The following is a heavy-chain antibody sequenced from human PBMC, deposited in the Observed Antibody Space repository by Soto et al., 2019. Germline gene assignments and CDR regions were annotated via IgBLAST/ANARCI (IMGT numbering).Heavy chain of an antibody. V-gene: IGHV3-21*01. CDR1: GFTFSSYG. J-gene: IGHJ4*02. CDR3: ARDRPQTCSGGSCYLSSTFDY. D-gene: IGHD2-15*01. Sequence: EVQLVESGGGLVKPGGSLRLSCAASGFTFSSYGMNWVRQAPGKGLEWVSSISSSSSYIYYADSVKGRFTISRDNAKNSLYLQMNSLRAEDTAVYYCARDRPQTCSGGSCYLSSTFDYWGQGTLVTVSS. CDR2: ISSSSSYI.